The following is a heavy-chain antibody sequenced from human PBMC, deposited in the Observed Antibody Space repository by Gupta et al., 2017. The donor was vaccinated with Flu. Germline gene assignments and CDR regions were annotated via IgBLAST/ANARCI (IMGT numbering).Heavy chain of an antibody. CDR3: ARVPKWNHWVLGNGFDI. J-gene: IGHJ3*02. CDR1: GGAFSNCA. CDR2: IIPMFGTT. V-gene: IGHV1-69*06. D-gene: IGHD1-20*01. Sequence: QVQLVQSGAEVKEPGSSVKVSCEASGGAFSNCAISWVRQAPGQVLEWMGGIIPMFGTTTYAQKFQGRVTITADKSTSTAYMELSSLRSEDTAIYFCARVPKWNHWVLGNGFDIWGQGTMVSVSS.